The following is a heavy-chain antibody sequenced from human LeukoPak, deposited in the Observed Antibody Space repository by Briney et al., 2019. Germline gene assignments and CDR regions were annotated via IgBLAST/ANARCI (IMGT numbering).Heavy chain of an antibody. Sequence: PSETLSLTCTVSGGSISSYYWSWIHQPPGKGLEWIGEINHSGSTNYNPSLKSRVTISVDTSKNQFSLKLSSVTAADTAVYYCARRVGYCSSTSCYSDYWGQGTLVTVSS. V-gene: IGHV4-34*01. D-gene: IGHD2-2*01. J-gene: IGHJ4*02. CDR2: INHSGST. CDR1: GGSISSYY. CDR3: ARRVGYCSSTSCYSDY.